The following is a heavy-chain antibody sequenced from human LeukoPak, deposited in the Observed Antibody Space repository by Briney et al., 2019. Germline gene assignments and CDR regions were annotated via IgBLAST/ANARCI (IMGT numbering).Heavy chain of an antibody. CDR2: IGPHSTFT. CDR3: VREGEGPLFKDFDY. Sequence: ASMKVSCKSSGFTFTDHYIHWVRQGPGQGLEWMGYIGPHSTFTSSPQEFQGRVTMTRDASMSTAYMELTRLTSDDTAVYYYVREGEGPLFKDFDYWGQGTLVTVSS. J-gene: IGHJ4*02. V-gene: IGHV1-2*02. CDR1: GFTFTDHY. D-gene: IGHD2-21*01.